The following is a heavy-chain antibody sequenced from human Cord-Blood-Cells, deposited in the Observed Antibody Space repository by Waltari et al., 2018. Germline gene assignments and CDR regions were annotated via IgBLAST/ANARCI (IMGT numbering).Heavy chain of an antibody. V-gene: IGHV4-30-2*01. CDR3: ARGSAMKLARYYFDY. J-gene: IGHJ4*02. D-gene: IGHD2-2*01. CDR1: GGSISSGGYS. Sequence: QLQLQESGSGLVKPSQTLSLTCAVSGGSISSGGYSWSWIRQPPGKGLEWIGYIYHSGSTYYNPSLKSRVTISVDRSKNQFSLKLSSVTAADTAVYYCARGSAMKLARYYFDYWGQGTLVTVSS. CDR2: IYHSGST.